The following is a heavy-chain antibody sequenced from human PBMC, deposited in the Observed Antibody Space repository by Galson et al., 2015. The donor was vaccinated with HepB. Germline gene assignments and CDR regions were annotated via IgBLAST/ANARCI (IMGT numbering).Heavy chain of an antibody. CDR3: ARVGDVSSTSCYGCVWFDP. CDR1: GGSISSGGYY. D-gene: IGHD2-2*01. J-gene: IGHJ5*02. CDR2: IYYSGST. Sequence: TLSLTCTVSGGSISSGGYYWSWIRQHPGKGLEWIGYIYYSGSTYYNPSLKSRVTISVDTSKNQFSLKLSSVTAADTAVYYCARVGDVSSTSCYGCVWFDPWGQGTLVTVSS. V-gene: IGHV4-31*03.